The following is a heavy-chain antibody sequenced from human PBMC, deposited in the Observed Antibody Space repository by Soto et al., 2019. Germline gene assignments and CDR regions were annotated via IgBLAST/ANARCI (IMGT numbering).Heavy chain of an antibody. J-gene: IGHJ6*02. CDR3: ARVGRYYYDSSGYIYYYYGMDV. CDR2: ISSSSSYI. V-gene: IGHV3-21*01. Sequence: GGSLRLSCAASGFTFSSYSMNWVRQAPGKGLEWVSSISSSSSYIYYADSVKDRFTISRDNAKNTLYLQMNSLRAEDTAVYYCARVGRYYYDSSGYIYYYYGMDVWGQGTTVTVSS. D-gene: IGHD3-22*01. CDR1: GFTFSSYS.